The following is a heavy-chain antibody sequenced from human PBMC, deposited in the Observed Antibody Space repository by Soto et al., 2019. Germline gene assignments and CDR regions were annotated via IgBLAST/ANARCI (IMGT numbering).Heavy chain of an antibody. CDR1: GFTFSDYY. J-gene: IGHJ3*02. V-gene: IGHV3-11*01. CDR3: ARVEAYNWNPSDDAFDI. D-gene: IGHD1-1*01. Sequence: PGGSLRLSCAASGFTFSDYYMSWIRQAPGKGLEWVSYISSSGSTIYYADSVKGRFTISRDNAKNSLYLQMNSLRAEDTAVYYCARVEAYNWNPSDDAFDIWGQGTMVTVSS. CDR2: ISSSGSTI.